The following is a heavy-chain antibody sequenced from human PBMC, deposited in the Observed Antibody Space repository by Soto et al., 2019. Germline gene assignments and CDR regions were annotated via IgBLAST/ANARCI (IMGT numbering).Heavy chain of an antibody. CDR3: ARAGYDSSGYYFYAMDV. D-gene: IGHD3-22*01. V-gene: IGHV3-13*05. J-gene: IGHJ6*02. CDR1: GFILSGYD. Sequence: GGSLRLSCVASGFILSGYDMHWVRQATGEGLEWVSAIGTAGDPYYSGSVKGRFTISRGNAENSVYLQMNSLRAGDTAVYYCARAGYDSSGYYFYAMDVWGPGTTVNVSS. CDR2: IGTAGDP.